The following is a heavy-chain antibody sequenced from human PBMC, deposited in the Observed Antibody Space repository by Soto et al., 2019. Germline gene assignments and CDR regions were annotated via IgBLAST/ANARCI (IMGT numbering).Heavy chain of an antibody. J-gene: IGHJ6*03. Sequence: GESLKISCKGSGYSFTSYWIVWVRQMPGKGLEWMGIIYPGDSDTRYSPSFQGQVTISADKSISTAYLQWSSLKASDTAMYYCARHAPLTAATNYYYYMDVWGKGTTVTVSS. CDR1: GYSFTSYW. D-gene: IGHD2-2*01. CDR3: ARHAPLTAATNYYYYMDV. V-gene: IGHV5-51*01. CDR2: IYPGDSDT.